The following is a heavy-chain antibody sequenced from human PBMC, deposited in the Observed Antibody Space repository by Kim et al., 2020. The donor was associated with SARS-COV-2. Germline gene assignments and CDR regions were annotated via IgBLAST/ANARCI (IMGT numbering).Heavy chain of an antibody. CDR1: GYTFTGYY. CDR2: INPNSGGT. J-gene: IGHJ6*02. D-gene: IGHD3-3*01. V-gene: IGHV1-2*02. CDR3: ARELTIFGVVIEQVYYYGMDV. Sequence: ASVKVSCKASGYTFTGYYMHWVRQAPGQGLGWMGWINPNSGGTNYAQKFQGRVTMTRDTSISTAYMELSRLRSDDTAVYYCARELTIFGVVIEQVYYYGMDVWGQGTTVTVSS.